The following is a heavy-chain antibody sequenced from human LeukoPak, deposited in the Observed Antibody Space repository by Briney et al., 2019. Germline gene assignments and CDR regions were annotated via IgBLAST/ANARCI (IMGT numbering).Heavy chain of an antibody. CDR1: GYSFSNPW. CDR2: IYPGDSET. V-gene: IGHV5-51*01. J-gene: IGHJ4*02. D-gene: IGHD6-13*01. Sequence: GESLKISCKGSGYSFSNPWIAWVPQMPGKGLEWMGIIYPGDSETRYSPSFQGQVTISVDKSISTAYLQWSSLKASDTAMYYCARSSSSSWPFDYWGQGTLVTVSS. CDR3: ARSSSSSWPFDY.